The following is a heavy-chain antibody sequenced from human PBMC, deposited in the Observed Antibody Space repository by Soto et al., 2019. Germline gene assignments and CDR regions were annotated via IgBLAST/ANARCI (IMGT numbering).Heavy chain of an antibody. CDR2: ISGSGGST. Sequence: GGSLRLSCAASGFTFSSYAMSWVRQAPGKGLEWVSAISGSGGSTYYADSVKGRFTISRDNSKNTLYLQMNSLRAEDTAVYYCAKAGGSYCYYYYGMDVWGQGTTVTVSS. J-gene: IGHJ6*02. CDR3: AKAGGSYCYYYYGMDV. V-gene: IGHV3-23*01. D-gene: IGHD1-26*01. CDR1: GFTFSSYA.